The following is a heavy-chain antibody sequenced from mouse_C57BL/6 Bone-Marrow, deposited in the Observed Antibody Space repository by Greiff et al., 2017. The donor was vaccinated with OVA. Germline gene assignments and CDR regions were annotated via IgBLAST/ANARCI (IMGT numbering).Heavy chain of an antibody. CDR1: GFTFSSYG. Sequence: EVQRVESGGDLVKPGGSLKLSCAASGFTFSSYGMSWVRQTPDKRLEWVATISSGGSYTYYPDSVKGRFTISRDNAKNTLYLQMSSLKSEDTAMYYCARQITTVVAGDWYFDVWGTGTTVTVSS. J-gene: IGHJ1*03. CDR2: ISSGGSYT. D-gene: IGHD1-1*01. V-gene: IGHV5-6*01. CDR3: ARQITTVVAGDWYFDV.